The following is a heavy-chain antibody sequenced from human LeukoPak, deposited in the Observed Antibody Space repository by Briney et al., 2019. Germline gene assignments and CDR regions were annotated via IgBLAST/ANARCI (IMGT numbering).Heavy chain of an antibody. CDR2: MIPNSGNT. D-gene: IGHD2-15*01. J-gene: IGHJ6*02. CDR3: ARGSEEATPYYYYGMDV. Sequence: AAVKVSFTASGYTFTISNINRVRPGPGQGLEWMGWMIPNSGNTDYTQKFQGRGTITRNTAISTAYMYLRTLRHEDRAVYYCARGSEEATPYYYYGMDVWGQGTTVIVSS. V-gene: IGHV1-8*01. CDR1: GYTFTISN.